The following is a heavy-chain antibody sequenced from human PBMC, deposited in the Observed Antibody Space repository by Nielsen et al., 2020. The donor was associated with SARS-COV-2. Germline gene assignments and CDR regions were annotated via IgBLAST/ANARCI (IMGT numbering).Heavy chain of an antibody. Sequence: ASVKVSCKASGYTFTSYAMHWVRQAPGQRLEWIGWINAGNGNTKYSQKFQGRVTITRDTSASTAYMELSSLRSEDTAVYYCARLYYYDSSFDYWGQGTLVTVSS. D-gene: IGHD3-22*01. CDR2: INAGNGNT. CDR1: GYTFTSYA. J-gene: IGHJ4*02. V-gene: IGHV1-3*01. CDR3: ARLYYYDSSFDY.